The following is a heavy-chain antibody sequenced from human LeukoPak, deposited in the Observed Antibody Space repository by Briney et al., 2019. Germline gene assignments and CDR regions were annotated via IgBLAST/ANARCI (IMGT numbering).Heavy chain of an antibody. CDR3: ARGRYYDFWSGYYTPLFDY. CDR1: GYTFTSYD. D-gene: IGHD3-3*01. CDR2: MNPNSGNT. Sequence: GASVKVSCKASGYTFTSYDINWVRQATGQGLEWMGWMNPNSGNTGYAQKFQGRVTITRNTSISTAYMELSSLRSEDTAVYYCARGRYYDFWSGYYTPLFDYWGQGTLATVSS. V-gene: IGHV1-8*03. J-gene: IGHJ4*02.